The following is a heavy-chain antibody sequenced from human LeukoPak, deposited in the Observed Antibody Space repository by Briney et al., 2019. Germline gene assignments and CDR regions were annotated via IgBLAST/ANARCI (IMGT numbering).Heavy chain of an antibody. CDR3: AIELGEWGIFDF. V-gene: IGHV1-18*04. D-gene: IGHD3-16*01. Sequence: ASVKVSCKASDNIFTTYAISWVRQAPGQGLECIGWIRPYNRNTKYLQKLQGRVTMTTDTSASTAYMELTSLTSDDTAVYYCAIELGEWGIFDFWGQGTLITVSS. CDR2: IRPYNRNT. CDR1: DNIFTTYA. J-gene: IGHJ4*02.